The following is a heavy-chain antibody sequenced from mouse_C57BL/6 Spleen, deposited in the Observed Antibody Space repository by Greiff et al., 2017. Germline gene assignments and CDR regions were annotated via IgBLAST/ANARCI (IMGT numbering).Heavy chain of an antibody. Sequence: QVHVKQSGAELVRPGASVTLSCKASGYTFTDYEMHWVKQTPVHGLEWIGAIAPETGGTAYNQKFKGKAILTADKSSSTAYMELRSLTSEDSAVYYCTRWVYGNYDAFDYWGQGTTVTVSS. CDR2: IAPETGGT. V-gene: IGHV1-15*01. CDR3: TRWVYGNYDAFDY. CDR1: GYTFTDYE. J-gene: IGHJ2*01. D-gene: IGHD2-1*01.